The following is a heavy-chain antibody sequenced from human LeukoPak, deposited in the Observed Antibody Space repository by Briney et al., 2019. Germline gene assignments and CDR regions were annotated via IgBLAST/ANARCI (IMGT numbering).Heavy chain of an antibody. D-gene: IGHD1-14*01. Sequence: SETLSLTCTVSGGSISSYYWSWIRRPPGKGLEWIGYIYYSGSTNYNPALKSRVTISVDTSKNQISLKLSSVTAADTAVYYCARRNPGHVNWFGPWGQGTLVTVSS. CDR1: GGSISSYY. V-gene: IGHV4-59*08. CDR2: IYYSGST. J-gene: IGHJ5*02. CDR3: ARRNPGHVNWFGP.